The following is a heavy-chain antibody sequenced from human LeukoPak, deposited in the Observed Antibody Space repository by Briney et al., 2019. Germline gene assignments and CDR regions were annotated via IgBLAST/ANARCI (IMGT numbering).Heavy chain of an antibody. CDR2: ISSSSSYI. Sequence: GGSLRLSCAASGFTFSSYSMNWVRQAPGKGLEWVSSISSSSSYIYYADSVKGRFTISRDNAKNSLYLQMNSLRAEDTAVYYCAKGLHDFWTGDAFDIWGQGTMVTVSS. D-gene: IGHD3-3*01. CDR1: GFTFSSYS. J-gene: IGHJ3*02. CDR3: AKGLHDFWTGDAFDI. V-gene: IGHV3-21*01.